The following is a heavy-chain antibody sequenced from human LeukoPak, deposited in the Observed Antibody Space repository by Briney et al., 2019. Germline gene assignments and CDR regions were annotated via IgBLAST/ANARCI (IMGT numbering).Heavy chain of an antibody. J-gene: IGHJ4*02. V-gene: IGHV3-74*01. Sequence: GGSLRLSCAASGFTLSSYWMHWVRQAPGKGLVWVSRINSDGSSTSYADSVKGRFTISRDNAKKTLYLQMNSLRAEDTAVYYCARLNSYGPYYFDYWGQGTLVTVSS. D-gene: IGHD5-18*01. CDR3: ARLNSYGPYYFDY. CDR2: INSDGSST. CDR1: GFTLSSYW.